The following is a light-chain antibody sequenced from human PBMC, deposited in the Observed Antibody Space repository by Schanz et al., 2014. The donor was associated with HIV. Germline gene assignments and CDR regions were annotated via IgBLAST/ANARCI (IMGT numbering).Light chain of an antibody. CDR3: QHYGT. Sequence: EIVLTQSPGTLSLSPGERATLSCWASQSLSSNILAWYQHKPGQAPRLLIYAASSRATGIPDRFSGSGSGTDFTLTIRRLEPEDFAVYYCQHYGTFGQGTKLEIK. CDR1: QSLSSNI. CDR2: AAS. J-gene: IGKJ2*01. V-gene: IGKV3-20*01.